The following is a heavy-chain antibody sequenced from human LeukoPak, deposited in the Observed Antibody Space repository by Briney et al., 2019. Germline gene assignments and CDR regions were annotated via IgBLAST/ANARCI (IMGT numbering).Heavy chain of an antibody. D-gene: IGHD5-24*01. CDR2: INHSGST. Sequence: SETLSLTCAVHGGSFSGYYWSWIRQPPGKGLEWIGEINHSGSTNYNPSLKSRVTISVDTSKNQFSLKLSSVTAADTAAYYCARSSRVDYWGQGTLVTVSS. CDR1: GGSFSGYY. J-gene: IGHJ4*02. V-gene: IGHV4-34*01. CDR3: ARSSRVDY.